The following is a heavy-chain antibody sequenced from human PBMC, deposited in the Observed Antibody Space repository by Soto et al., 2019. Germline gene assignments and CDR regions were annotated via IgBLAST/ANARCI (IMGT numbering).Heavy chain of an antibody. Sequence: PSETLSLTCAVSGGSISSGGYSWSWIRQPPGKGLEWIGYIYHSGSTYYNPSLKSRVTISVDRSKNQFSLKLSSVTAADTAVYYCARTWGVIDYWGQGTLVTVSS. CDR2: IYHSGST. D-gene: IGHD3-10*01. CDR3: ARTWGVIDY. V-gene: IGHV4-30-2*01. J-gene: IGHJ4*02. CDR1: GGSISSGGYS.